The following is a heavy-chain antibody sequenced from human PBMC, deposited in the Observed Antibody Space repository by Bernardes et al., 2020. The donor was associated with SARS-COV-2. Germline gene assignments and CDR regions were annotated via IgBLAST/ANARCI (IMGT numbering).Heavy chain of an antibody. Sequence: GGSLRLSCAASGFTFSSYSMNWVRQAPGKGLEWVSLIYSVGNIYNADSVKGRFTISRDNSKNTVYLQMNSLRAEDTALYYCARAPTMELWLRGYYFDYWGLGTLLTVSS. V-gene: IGHV3-53*01. J-gene: IGHJ4*02. CDR1: GFTFSSYS. D-gene: IGHD5-18*01. CDR2: IYSVGNI. CDR3: ARAPTMELWLRGYYFDY.